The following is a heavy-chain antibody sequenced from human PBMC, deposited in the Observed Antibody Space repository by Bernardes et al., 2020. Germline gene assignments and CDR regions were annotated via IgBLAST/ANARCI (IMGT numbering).Heavy chain of an antibody. Sequence: GGSLRLSRAASGFTFSGNGMHWVRQAPDKGLEWVAVIWYDGSKKYYADSVEGRFTISRDNSKNTLFLQMNSLRVEDTAVYYCARWNGGNSNGRLDYWGQGTLVTVSS. V-gene: IGHV3-33*01. D-gene: IGHD2-21*02. CDR2: IWYDGSKK. J-gene: IGHJ4*02. CDR1: GFTFSGNG. CDR3: ARWNGGNSNGRLDY.